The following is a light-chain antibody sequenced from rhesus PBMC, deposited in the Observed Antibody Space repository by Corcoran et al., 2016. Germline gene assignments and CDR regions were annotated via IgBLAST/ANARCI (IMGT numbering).Light chain of an antibody. CDR1: QSLLDSEDGNTY. CDR3: MQALEFPYS. Sequence: IVMTQTPLSLPVTPGEPASISCRSSQSLLDSEDGNTYVDWYLQKPGQSPQPLFFEVSNRASGVPERLSGRGSETDFTLKISRVETEDVGVYYCMQALEFPYSFGQGTKVDI. J-gene: IGKJ2*01. CDR2: EVS. V-gene: IGKV2-104*01.